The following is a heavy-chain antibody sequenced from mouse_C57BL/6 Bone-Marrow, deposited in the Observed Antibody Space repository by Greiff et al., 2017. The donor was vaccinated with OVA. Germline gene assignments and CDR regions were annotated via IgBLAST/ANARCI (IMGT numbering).Heavy chain of an antibody. V-gene: IGHV1-63*01. CDR2: IYPGGGYT. Sequence: QVHVKQSGAELVRPGTSVKMSCKASGYTFTNYWIGWAKQRPGHGLEWIGDIYPGGGYTNYNEKFKGKATLTADKSSSTAYMQFSSLTSEDSAIYYCARDYYGSSYAWFAYWGQGTLVTVSA. CDR3: ARDYYGSSYAWFAY. CDR1: GYTFTNYW. J-gene: IGHJ3*01. D-gene: IGHD1-1*01.